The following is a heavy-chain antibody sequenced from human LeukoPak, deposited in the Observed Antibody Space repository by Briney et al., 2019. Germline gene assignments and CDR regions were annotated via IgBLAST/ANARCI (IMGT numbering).Heavy chain of an antibody. CDR1: GGSFSGYY. D-gene: IGHD1-14*01. CDR3: ARGFVSDRPDRPVP. J-gene: IGHJ5*02. CDR2: INHSGGT. V-gene: IGHV4-34*01. Sequence: SETLSLTCAVYGGSFSGYYWSWIRQPPGKGLEWIGEINHSGGTNYNPSLKSRVTISVDTSKNQFSLKLSSVTAADTAVYYCARGFVSDRPDRPVPWGQGTLVTVSS.